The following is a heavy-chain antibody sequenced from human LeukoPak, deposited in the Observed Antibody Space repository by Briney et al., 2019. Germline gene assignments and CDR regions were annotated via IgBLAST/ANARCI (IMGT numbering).Heavy chain of an antibody. V-gene: IGHV3-30*18. CDR2: ISYDGSNK. J-gene: IGHJ1*01. D-gene: IGHD4-17*01. CDR3: AKDPYGDYAQYFQH. CDR1: GFTFSSYG. Sequence: GSLRLSCAASGFTFSSYGMHWVRQAPGKGLEWVAVISYDGSNKYYADSVKGRFTISRDNSKNTLYLQMNSLRAEDTAVYYCAKDPYGDYAQYFQHWGQGTLVTVSS.